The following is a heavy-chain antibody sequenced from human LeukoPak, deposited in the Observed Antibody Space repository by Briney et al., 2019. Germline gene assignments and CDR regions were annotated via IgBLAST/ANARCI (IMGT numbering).Heavy chain of an antibody. CDR1: GASISSYY. CDR2: ISYSGST. J-gene: IGHJ4*02. V-gene: IGHV4-59*12. Sequence: PSETLSLTCTVSGASISSYYWSWIRQPPGKGLEWIGYISYSGSTNYNPSLKSRVTISVDTSKNQFSLKLSSVTAADTAVYYCASFGYDSSPWGMDYWGQGTLVTVSS. CDR3: ASFGYDSSPWGMDY. D-gene: IGHD3-22*01.